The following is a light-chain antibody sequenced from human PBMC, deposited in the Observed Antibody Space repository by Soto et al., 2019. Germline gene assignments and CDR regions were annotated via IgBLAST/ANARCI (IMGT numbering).Light chain of an antibody. V-gene: IGLV2-18*02. CDR3: LSYTSANTRV. CDR1: SSDLASYNR. CDR2: EVN. Sequence: QSALTQPPSVSGSPGQSVTISCTGTSSDLASYNRVSWYQRPPGTGPKLVIYEVNNRPSGVSNRFSGSKSGNTASLTISGLQPEDEADYYCLSYTSANTRVFGGGTKVTVL. J-gene: IGLJ3*02.